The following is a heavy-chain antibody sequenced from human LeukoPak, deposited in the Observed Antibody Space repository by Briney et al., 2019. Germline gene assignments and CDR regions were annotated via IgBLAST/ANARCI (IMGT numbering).Heavy chain of an antibody. Sequence: PSETLSLTCTVSGGSISSSSHYWAWIRQSPGTGLEGIGSSYYSGSTYYNPSLKTRATISVDASKTQISLKVSSVTAADSALYLCARQRTSGSASNLRVAQIDSWGQGTLVTVSS. CDR2: SYYSGST. V-gene: IGHV4-39*01. D-gene: IGHD3-3*01. J-gene: IGHJ4*02. CDR3: ARQRTSGSASNLRVAQIDS. CDR1: GGSISSSSHY.